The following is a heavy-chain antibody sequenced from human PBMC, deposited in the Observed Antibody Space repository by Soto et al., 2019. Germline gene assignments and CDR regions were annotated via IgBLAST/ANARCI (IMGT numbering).Heavy chain of an antibody. J-gene: IGHJ4*02. CDR2: IYHSGST. V-gene: IGHV4-4*02. CDR3: ARGLRLSGRIVVVPAAIYFDY. D-gene: IGHD2-2*01. Sequence: SETLSLTFAVSSGSVSSSSWWSWVRQPPGKGLEWIGEIYHSGSTNYNPSLKSRVTISVDTSKNQFSLKLSSVTAADTAVYYCARGLRLSGRIVVVPAAIYFDYWGQGTLVTVSS. CDR1: SGSVSSSSW.